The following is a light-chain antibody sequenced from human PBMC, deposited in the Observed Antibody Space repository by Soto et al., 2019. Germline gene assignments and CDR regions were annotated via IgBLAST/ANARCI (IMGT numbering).Light chain of an antibody. CDR1: QSVSSSY. CDR2: GAS. CDR3: QQYGSSPPYT. Sequence: EIVLTQSPGTLSLSPGERATLSCRASQSVSSSYLAWYQQKPGQAPRLLIYGASSRATGIPDRFSGSGSGTAFTLTISSLEPEDFAVYYCQQYGSSPPYTFGPGNKVDIK. V-gene: IGKV3-20*01. J-gene: IGKJ3*01.